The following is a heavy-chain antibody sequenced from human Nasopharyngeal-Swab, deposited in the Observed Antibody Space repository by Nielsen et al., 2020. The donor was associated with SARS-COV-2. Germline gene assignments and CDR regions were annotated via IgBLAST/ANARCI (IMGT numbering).Heavy chain of an antibody. CDR1: GFTVSSNY. CDR2: IYSGGST. D-gene: IGHD4-17*01. V-gene: IGHV3-53*04. J-gene: IGHJ3*02. CDR3: ARGGNDYGDYDAFDI. Sequence: GESLKISCAASGFTVSSNYMSWVRQAPGKGLKWVSVIYSGGSTYYADSVKGRFTISRHNSKNTLYLQMNSLRAEDTAVYYCARGGNDYGDYDAFDIWGQGTMVTVSS.